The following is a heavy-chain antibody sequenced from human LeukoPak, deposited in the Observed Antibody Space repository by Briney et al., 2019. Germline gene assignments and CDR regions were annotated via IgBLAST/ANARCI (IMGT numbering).Heavy chain of an antibody. J-gene: IGHJ4*02. Sequence: PSETLSLTCSVSGDSISSSSSYWGWIRQPPGKGLEWIGSIYYSGSTYYNPSLKSRVTISVDTSKNQFSLKLGSVTAADTAVYYCAIDYDILTGDNNFDYWGQGTLVTVSS. V-gene: IGHV4-39*07. CDR2: IYYSGST. CDR3: AIDYDILTGDNNFDY. CDR1: GDSISSSSSY. D-gene: IGHD3-9*01.